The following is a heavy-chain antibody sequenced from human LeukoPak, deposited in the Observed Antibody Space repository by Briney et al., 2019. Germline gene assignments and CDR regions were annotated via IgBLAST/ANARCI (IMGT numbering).Heavy chain of an antibody. CDR2: IKQDGSEK. CDR1: GFTFSSYW. V-gene: IGHV3-7*03. Sequence: GGSLRLSCAASGFTFSSYWMSWVRQAPGKGLEWVANIKQDGSEKYYVDSVKGRFTISRDNAKNSLYLQMNSLRAEDTALYYCAKVGDSSGYYLDYWGQETLVTVSS. D-gene: IGHD3-22*01. J-gene: IGHJ4*02. CDR3: AKVGDSSGYYLDY.